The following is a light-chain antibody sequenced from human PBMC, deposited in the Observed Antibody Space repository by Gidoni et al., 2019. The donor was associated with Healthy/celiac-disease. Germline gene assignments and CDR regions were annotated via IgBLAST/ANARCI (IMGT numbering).Light chain of an antibody. J-gene: IGKJ5*01. CDR2: GAS. CDR3: QQYGSSPIT. Sequence: EIVLTQSPGTLSFSPGERATLSCRASQSVSSSYLAWYQQKTGRAPRLLIYGASSRATGIPDRFSASGSGTDFTLTISRLEPEDVAVYYCQQYGSSPITFGQGTRLEIK. V-gene: IGKV3-20*01. CDR1: QSVSSSY.